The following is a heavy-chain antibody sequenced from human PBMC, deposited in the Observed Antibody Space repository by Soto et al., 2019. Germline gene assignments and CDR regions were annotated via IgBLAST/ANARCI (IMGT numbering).Heavy chain of an antibody. Sequence: QVQLVESGGGVVQPGSSLRLSCAASGFIFSTYGMHWVRQAPGKGLEWVAVISFDGINKYSADSVKARFSTSRDNSKNTLYLQMNSLRACDTAVYSCGATTSYDYVWGIYRYWGDAFDPLGQWTMVSVSS. CDR3: GATTSYDYVWGIYRYWGDAFDP. CDR1: GFIFSTYG. V-gene: IGHV3-30*03. D-gene: IGHD3-16*02. J-gene: IGHJ3*01. CDR2: ISFDGINK.